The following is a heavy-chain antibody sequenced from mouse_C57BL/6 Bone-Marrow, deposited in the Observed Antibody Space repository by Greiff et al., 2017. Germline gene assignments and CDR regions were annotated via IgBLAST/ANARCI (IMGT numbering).Heavy chain of an antibody. CDR1: GYTFTSYW. V-gene: IGHV1-64*01. J-gene: IGHJ1*03. CDR2: IHPNSGST. CDR3: ASTVVAHWYFDV. Sequence: QVQLQPGAELVKPGASVKLSCKASGYTFTSYWMHWVKQRPGQGLEWIGMIHPNSGSTNYNEKFKSKATLTVDKSSSTAYMQRSSLTSEDSAVYYCASTVVAHWYFDVWGTGTTVTVSS. D-gene: IGHD1-1*01.